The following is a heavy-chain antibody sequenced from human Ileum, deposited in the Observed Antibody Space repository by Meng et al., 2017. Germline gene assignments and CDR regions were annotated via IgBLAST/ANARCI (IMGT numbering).Heavy chain of an antibody. CDR3: ARLLDSSDWGWFDP. CDR1: GASISSHY. Sequence: QVQLQESGPGLVKPSETLALTCSVSGASISSHYRTWIRQPPGKGLEYIGYIYYRGGASYNPSLRSRVTMSVDTSKNQFSLNLSSVTAADTAVYYCARLLDSSDWGWFDPWGQGTLVTVSS. J-gene: IGHJ5*02. CDR2: IYYRGGA. D-gene: IGHD3-22*01. V-gene: IGHV4-59*08.